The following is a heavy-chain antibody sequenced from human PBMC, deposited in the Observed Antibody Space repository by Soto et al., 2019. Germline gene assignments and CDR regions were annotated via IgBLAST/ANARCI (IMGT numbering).Heavy chain of an antibody. Sequence: GGSLRLSCATSGFTFSSYVMHWVCQATGKGLDWVSAIGTAGDTYYPGSVKGRFTISRENAKNSLYLQMNSLRAGDTAVYYCARSPPGGYHYYYGMDVWGQGTTVTVSS. D-gene: IGHD3-22*01. J-gene: IGHJ6*02. CDR2: IGTAGDT. CDR3: ARSPPGGYHYYYGMDV. V-gene: IGHV3-13*01. CDR1: GFTFSSYV.